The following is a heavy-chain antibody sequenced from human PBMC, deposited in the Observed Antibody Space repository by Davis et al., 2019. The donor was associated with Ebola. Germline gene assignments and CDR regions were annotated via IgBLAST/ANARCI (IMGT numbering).Heavy chain of an antibody. Sequence: GESLKISCAASGFTFSSYGMHWVRQAPGKGLEWVAVIWYDGSNKYYADSVKGRFTISRDNSKNTLYLQMNSLRAEDTAVYYCARFRVYALYYYYGMDVWGQGTTVTVSS. CDR2: IWYDGSNK. J-gene: IGHJ6*02. CDR1: GFTFSSYG. V-gene: IGHV3-33*01. D-gene: IGHD2-8*01. CDR3: ARFRVYALYYYYGMDV.